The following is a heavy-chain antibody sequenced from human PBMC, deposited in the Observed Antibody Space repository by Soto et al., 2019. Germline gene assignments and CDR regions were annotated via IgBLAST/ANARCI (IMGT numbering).Heavy chain of an antibody. CDR3: ARQGGEYNTMSDY. CDR1: GYTFSKYW. Sequence: GESLKISCKGSGYTFSKYWIGWVRQTPGKGLEWMGMIYPGDSDARYSPSFEGQVTFSADKSISTAYLQWSSLKASDTAIYCCARQGGEYNTMSDYWGQGTLVTVSS. D-gene: IGHD3-10*01. J-gene: IGHJ4*02. CDR2: IYPGDSDA. V-gene: IGHV5-51*01.